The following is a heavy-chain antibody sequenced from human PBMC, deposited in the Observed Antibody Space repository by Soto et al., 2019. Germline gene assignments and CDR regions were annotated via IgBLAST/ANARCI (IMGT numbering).Heavy chain of an antibody. D-gene: IGHD1-26*01. Sequence: GGSLRLSCAVSGFTFSSYAMSWVRQAPGKGLEWVSTISGSGGSTYYADSVKGRFTISRDNSKNTLYLQMNSLRADDTAVYYCVKELVGASRNYYYHGMDVWGQGTTVTVSS. CDR1: GFTFSSYA. CDR3: VKELVGASRNYYYHGMDV. CDR2: ISGSGGST. V-gene: IGHV3-23*01. J-gene: IGHJ6*02.